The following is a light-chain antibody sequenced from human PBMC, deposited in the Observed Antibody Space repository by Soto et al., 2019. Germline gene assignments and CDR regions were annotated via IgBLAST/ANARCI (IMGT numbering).Light chain of an antibody. V-gene: IGLV2-14*03. CDR1: SSDVGGYNY. Sequence: QSALTQPASVSGSPGQSITISCTGTSSDVGGYNYVSWYQHHPGKAPKLMIYDVSNRPSGVSNRFSGSKSGNTASLTFSGLQAEDEADYYCSSYTSSSTVVFGGGTKLTVL. CDR3: SSYTSSSTVV. CDR2: DVS. J-gene: IGLJ2*01.